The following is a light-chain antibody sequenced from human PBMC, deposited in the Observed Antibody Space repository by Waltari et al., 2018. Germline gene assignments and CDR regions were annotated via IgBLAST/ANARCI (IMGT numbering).Light chain of an antibody. Sequence: DIQMTQSPSSLSALLGERATITCQASQDISNYLNWYQQKPGKAPKLLIYDASNLETGVPSRFSGSGSGTDFTFTISSLQPEDIATYYCQQYDNLPFGPGTKVDIK. J-gene: IGKJ3*01. CDR3: QQYDNLP. CDR1: QDISNY. CDR2: DAS. V-gene: IGKV1-33*01.